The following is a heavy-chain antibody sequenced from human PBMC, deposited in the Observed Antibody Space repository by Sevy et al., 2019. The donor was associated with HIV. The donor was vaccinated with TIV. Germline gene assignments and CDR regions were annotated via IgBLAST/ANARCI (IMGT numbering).Heavy chain of an antibody. CDR2: FDPEDGET. D-gene: IGHD3-10*01. CDR3: ATGPGTGGGLNFDY. CDR1: GYTLTELS. V-gene: IGHV1-24*01. Sequence: ASVKVSCKVSGYTLTELSMHWVRQAPGKGLEWMGGFDPEDGETIYAQKFQGRVTMTEDTSTDTAYMELSSLRSEDTAVYYWATGPGTGGGLNFDYWGQGTLVTVSS. J-gene: IGHJ4*02.